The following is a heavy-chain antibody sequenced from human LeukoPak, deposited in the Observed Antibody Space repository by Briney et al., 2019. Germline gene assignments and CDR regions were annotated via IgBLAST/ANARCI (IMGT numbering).Heavy chain of an antibody. V-gene: IGHV3-48*03. CDR3: AGYEGGYSGYDSDY. CDR1: GFTFSSYE. D-gene: IGHD5-12*01. J-gene: IGHJ4*02. CDR2: ISSSGSTI. Sequence: PGGSLRLSCAASGFTFSSYEMNWVRQAPGKGLEWVSYISSSGSTIYYADSVKGRFTISRDNAKNSLYLRMNSLRAEDTAVYYCAGYEGGYSGYDSDYWGQGTLVTVSS.